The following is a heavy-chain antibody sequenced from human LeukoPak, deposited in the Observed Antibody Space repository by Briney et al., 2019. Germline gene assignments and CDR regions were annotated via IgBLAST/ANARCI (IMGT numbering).Heavy chain of an antibody. CDR1: GGSISSSSYY. V-gene: IGHV4-39*07. CDR2: IYYSGST. Sequence: SETLSLTCTVSGGSISSSSYYWGWIRQPPGKGLEWIGSIYYSGSTYYNPSLKSRVTISVDKSKNQFSLKLSSVTAADTAVYYCARLVKRFLDRGNYLDYWGQGSLVTVSS. D-gene: IGHD3/OR15-3a*01. J-gene: IGHJ4*02. CDR3: ARLVKRFLDRGNYLDY.